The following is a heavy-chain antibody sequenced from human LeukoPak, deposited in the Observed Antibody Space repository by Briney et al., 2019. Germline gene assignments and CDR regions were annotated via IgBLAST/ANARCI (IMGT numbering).Heavy chain of an antibody. V-gene: IGHV3-30*02. D-gene: IGHD3-10*01. J-gene: IGHJ4*02. CDR3: AKDWDQMGSSYYFDY. Sequence: PGGSLRLSCAASGFTFSSYGMHWVRQAPGKGLEWVAFIRYDGSNKYYADSVKGRFTISRDNSKKTLYLQMNSLRAEDTAVYYCAKDWDQMGSSYYFDYWGQGTLVTVSS. CDR2: IRYDGSNK. CDR1: GFTFSSYG.